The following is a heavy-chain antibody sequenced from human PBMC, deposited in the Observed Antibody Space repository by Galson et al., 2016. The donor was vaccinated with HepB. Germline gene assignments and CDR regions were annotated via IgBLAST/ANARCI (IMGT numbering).Heavy chain of an antibody. D-gene: IGHD3-10*01. CDR2: IKQDGSET. V-gene: IGHV3-7*01. CDR3: ARGAPGGYFGELTDY. CDR1: GFTFKDYW. J-gene: IGHJ4*02. Sequence: SLRLSCAASGFTFKDYWMTWVRQAPGKGLEWLAKIKQDGSETYYADSVRGRFTISRDNAQNSLYLQVHSLRVEDTAFYYCARGAPGGYFGELTDYCGLGTLVTVSS.